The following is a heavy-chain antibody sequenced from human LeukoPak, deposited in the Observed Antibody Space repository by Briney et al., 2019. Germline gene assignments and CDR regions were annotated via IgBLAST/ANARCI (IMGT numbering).Heavy chain of an antibody. CDR2: ITYSGST. Sequence: SETLSLTCAIYGGYFSGNHWNWIRQPPGRGLEWIGEITYSGSTNYNPSLKSRVTISADTSKNQFSLKLSSVTAADTAVYYCARRSDRSGSPLRNWGQGTLVTVSS. D-gene: IGHD3-10*01. CDR1: GGYFSGNH. CDR3: ARRSDRSGSPLRN. J-gene: IGHJ4*02. V-gene: IGHV4-34*01.